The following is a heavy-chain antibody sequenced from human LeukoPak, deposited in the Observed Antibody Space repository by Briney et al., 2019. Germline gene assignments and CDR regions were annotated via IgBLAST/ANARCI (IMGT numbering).Heavy chain of an antibody. CDR3: STGKCGGDCFEYKY. CDR1: GFTFSNNE. Sequence: GGSLRLSCAASGFTFSNNEMSWVRQAPGKGLEWVSYISSGGSTIYYADSVKGRFTISRDNSKNTLYLQLNSLRAEDTAVYYCSTGKCGGDCFEYKYWDQGTLVTVSS. D-gene: IGHD2-21*02. V-gene: IGHV3-48*03. CDR2: ISSGGSTI. J-gene: IGHJ4*02.